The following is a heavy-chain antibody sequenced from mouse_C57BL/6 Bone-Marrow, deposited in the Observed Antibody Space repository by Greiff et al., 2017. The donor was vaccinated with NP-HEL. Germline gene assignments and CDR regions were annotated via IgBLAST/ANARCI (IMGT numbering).Heavy chain of an antibody. D-gene: IGHD2-12*01. CDR1: GFNIKDDY. CDR2: IDPENGDT. V-gene: IGHV14-4*01. CDR3: TLRPWVYYFDY. J-gene: IGHJ2*01. Sequence: VQLQQPGAELVKPGASVKVSCTASGFNIKDDYMHWVKQRPEQGLEWIGWIDPENGDTEYASKFQGKATITADTSSNTAYLQLSSLTSEDTAVYYCTLRPWVYYFDYWGQGTTLTVSS.